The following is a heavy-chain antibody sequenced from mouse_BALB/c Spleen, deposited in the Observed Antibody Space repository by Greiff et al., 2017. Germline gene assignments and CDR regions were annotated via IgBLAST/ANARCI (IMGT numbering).Heavy chain of an antibody. CDR3: ARLLLRGNWYFDV. CDR1: GYTFTSYY. V-gene: IGHV1S56*01. CDR2: IYPGNVNT. Sequence: VQLQQSGPELVKPGASVRISCKASGYTFTSYYIHWVKQRPGQGLEWIGWIYPGNVNTKYNEKFKGKATLTADKSSSTAYMQLSSLTSEDSAVYFCARLLLRGNWYFDVWGAGTTVTVSS. D-gene: IGHD1-1*01. J-gene: IGHJ1*01.